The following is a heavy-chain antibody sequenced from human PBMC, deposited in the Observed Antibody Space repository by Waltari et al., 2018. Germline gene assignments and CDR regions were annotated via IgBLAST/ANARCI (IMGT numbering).Heavy chain of an antibody. D-gene: IGHD6-13*01. V-gene: IGHV1-3*01. CDR1: GYTLPSYA. J-gene: IGHJ4*02. CDR2: INEGCGDT. CDR3: ARVKGYSSNWYYFDY. Sequence: QVQLVQSGAEVKKPGASLKVSCKASGYTLPSYAMHWVRQVPGHGLDWMGGINEGCGDTKYTTRFQASGNIARDTSASTAYMELSSLTSEDTAVYYCARVKGYSSNWYYFDYWGQGTLVTVSS.